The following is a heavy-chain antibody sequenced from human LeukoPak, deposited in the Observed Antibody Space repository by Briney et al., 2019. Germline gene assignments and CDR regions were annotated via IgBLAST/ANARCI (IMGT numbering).Heavy chain of an antibody. CDR1: GGSFSGYY. CDR2: INHSGST. J-gene: IGHJ4*02. CDR3: ARDIPRQYSSSWYNY. D-gene: IGHD6-13*01. Sequence: SETLSLTCAVYGGSFSGYYWSWIRQPPGKGLEWIGEINHSGSTNYNPSLKSRVTISVDTSKNQFSLKLSSVTAADTAVYYCARDIPRQYSSSWYNYWGQGTLVTVSS. V-gene: IGHV4-34*01.